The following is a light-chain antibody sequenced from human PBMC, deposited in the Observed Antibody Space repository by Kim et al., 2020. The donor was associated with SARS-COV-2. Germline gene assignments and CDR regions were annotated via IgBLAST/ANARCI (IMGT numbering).Light chain of an antibody. Sequence: SVSPGERATLSCRASQSVSSNSAWYQQKPGQAPRLLIYGASTRATGIPARFSGSGSGTEFTLTISSLQSEDFAVYYCQQYNNWPPTFGQGPRWIS. CDR3: QQYNNWPPT. CDR2: GAS. V-gene: IGKV3-15*01. J-gene: IGKJ1*01. CDR1: QSVSSN.